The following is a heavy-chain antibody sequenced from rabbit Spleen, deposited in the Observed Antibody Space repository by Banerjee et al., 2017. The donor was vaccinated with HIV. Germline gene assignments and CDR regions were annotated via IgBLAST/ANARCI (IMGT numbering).Heavy chain of an antibody. Sequence: QEQLEESGGDLVKPEGSLTLTCTASGFDFSNYNFMCWVRQAPGKGLEWIACIDTGVGDTYYANWAKGRFTISKTSSTTVTLQVTSLTAADTATYFCARETSSGWGVVSFYFNLWGPGTLVTVS. CDR3: ARETSSGWGVVSFYFNL. CDR2: IDTGVGDT. J-gene: IGHJ4*01. D-gene: IGHD4-1*01. V-gene: IGHV1S45*01. CDR1: GFDFSNYNF.